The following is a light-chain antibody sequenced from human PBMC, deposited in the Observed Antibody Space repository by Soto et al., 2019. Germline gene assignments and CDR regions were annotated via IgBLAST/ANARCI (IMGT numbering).Light chain of an antibody. CDR3: SSYTITNILSYV. V-gene: IGLV2-14*01. CDR2: EVS. Sequence: SVLTQPASVSGSLGQSITISCTGTSSDVGAYNYVSWYQQHPGKAPKLLIYEVSNRPSGVSHRFSGSKSGNTASLTISGLQAEDEADYYCSSYTITNILSYVFGTGTKVTVL. J-gene: IGLJ1*01. CDR1: SSDVGAYNY.